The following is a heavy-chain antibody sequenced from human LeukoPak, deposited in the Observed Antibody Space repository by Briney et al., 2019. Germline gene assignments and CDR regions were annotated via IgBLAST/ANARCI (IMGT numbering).Heavy chain of an antibody. CDR2: MNPNSGNT. V-gene: IGHV1-8*01. CDR1: GYTFTSYD. D-gene: IGHD3-10*01. Sequence: ASVKVSCKASGYTFTSYDINWVRQATGQGLEWMGWMNPNSGNTGYAQKFQGRVTMTRNTSISTAYMELSSLRSEDTAVYYCARACNGSGSYCMDVWGQGTTGTVSS. CDR3: ARACNGSGSYCMDV. J-gene: IGHJ6*02.